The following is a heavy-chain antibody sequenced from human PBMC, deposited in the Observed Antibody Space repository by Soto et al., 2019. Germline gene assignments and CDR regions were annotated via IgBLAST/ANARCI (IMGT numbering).Heavy chain of an antibody. J-gene: IGHJ3*02. CDR2: IRSSSSTI. V-gene: IGHV3-48*02. D-gene: IGHD3-22*01. Sequence: GGSLRLSCAASGFTFSSYSMNWVRQAPGKGLEWVSYIRSSSSTIYYEDSVKGRFTISRDNAKNSLYLQMNSLSDEDTAVYDGAGDRDYDSGGYLDAFDIWGQGTMVTVSS. CDR3: AGDRDYDSGGYLDAFDI. CDR1: GFTFSSYS.